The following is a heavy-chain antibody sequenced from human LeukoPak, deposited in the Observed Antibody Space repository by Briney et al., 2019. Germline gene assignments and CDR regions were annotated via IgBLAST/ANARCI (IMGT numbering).Heavy chain of an antibody. J-gene: IGHJ4*02. Sequence: PSEALSLTCTVSGGSISSSGSYWGWIRQPPGKGLEWIGSIYYSGSTYNNPSLKSRVTISVDTSKNQFSLKLSAVTAADTAVYYCARRVLGDLFTFDYWGQGTLVTVSS. D-gene: IGHD2-21*02. CDR2: IYYSGST. CDR3: ARRVLGDLFTFDY. V-gene: IGHV4-39*07. CDR1: GGSISSSGSY.